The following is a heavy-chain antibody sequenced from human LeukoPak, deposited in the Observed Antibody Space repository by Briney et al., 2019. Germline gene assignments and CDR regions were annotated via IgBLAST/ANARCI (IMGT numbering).Heavy chain of an antibody. CDR2: IHPGNSET. D-gene: IGHD6-13*01. CDR1: GYSFTSYW. V-gene: IGHV5-51*01. Sequence: GESLKISCKGSGYSFTSYWIGWVRQMPGKGLEWMGIIHPGNSETTYNPSFQGQVTMSADKSITTAYLQWSSLEAPDTAMYYCARRLSTIAAAAANDYWGQGTLVTVSP. CDR3: ARRLSTIAAAAANDY. J-gene: IGHJ4*02.